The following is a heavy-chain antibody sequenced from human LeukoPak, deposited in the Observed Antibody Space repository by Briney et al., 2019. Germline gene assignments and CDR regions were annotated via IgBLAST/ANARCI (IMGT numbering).Heavy chain of an antibody. CDR3: ARIRVSSGSGSYYPFYYYYYYMDV. CDR2: IYYSGST. J-gene: IGHJ6*03. Sequence: PSETLSLTCSVSGASISGYYWSWIRQPPGKSLEWIGYIYYSGSTNYNPSLKSRAAISVDMSKNQFSLRLSSVTAADTAVYYCARIRVSSGSGSYYPFYYYYYYMDVWGKGTTVTISS. CDR1: GASISGYY. V-gene: IGHV4-59*01. D-gene: IGHD3-10*01.